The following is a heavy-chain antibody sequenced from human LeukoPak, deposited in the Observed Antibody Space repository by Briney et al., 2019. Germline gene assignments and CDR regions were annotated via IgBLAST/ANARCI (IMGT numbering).Heavy chain of an antibody. Sequence: GGSLRLSCAASGFTFSSYSINWVRQAPGKGLEWVSYISSSGSTIYYADSVKGRFTISRDNAKNSLYLQMNSLRAEDTAVYYCARDEGYCSSTSCSTDAFDIWGQGTMVTVSS. D-gene: IGHD2-2*01. J-gene: IGHJ3*02. CDR3: ARDEGYCSSTSCSTDAFDI. CDR2: ISSSGSTI. CDR1: GFTFSSYS. V-gene: IGHV3-48*01.